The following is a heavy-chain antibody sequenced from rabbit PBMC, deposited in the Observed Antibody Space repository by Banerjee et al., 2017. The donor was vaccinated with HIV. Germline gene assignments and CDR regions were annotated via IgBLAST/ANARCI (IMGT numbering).Heavy chain of an antibody. D-gene: IGHD4-1*01. V-gene: IGHV1S40*01. J-gene: IGHJ4*01. CDR1: GFDFSDNA. CDR3: ARDQGYYSSGWGVDL. Sequence: QSLEESGGGLVQPGASLTLTCKASGFDFSDNAMSWVRQAPGKGLEWIGCIYTGKGSTDYASWVKGRFTISKTSSTTVTLQMTSLTAADTATYFCARDQGYYSSGWGVDLWGQGTLITVS. CDR2: IYTGKGST.